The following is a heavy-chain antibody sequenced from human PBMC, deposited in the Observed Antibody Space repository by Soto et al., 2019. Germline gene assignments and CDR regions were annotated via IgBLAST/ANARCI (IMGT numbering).Heavy chain of an antibody. CDR2: IIRIFSTA. CDR1: GGTFSSYA. J-gene: IGHJ6*02. D-gene: IGHD6-13*01. V-gene: IGHV1-69*13. CDR3: ARDSPIARMDV. Sequence: SVKVSCKASGGTFSSYAISWVRQAPGQGLEWMGGIIRIFSTANYAQKFKGRVTITADESTSTAYMELSSMRSEDTAVYYCARDSPIARMDVWGQGTTVTVSS.